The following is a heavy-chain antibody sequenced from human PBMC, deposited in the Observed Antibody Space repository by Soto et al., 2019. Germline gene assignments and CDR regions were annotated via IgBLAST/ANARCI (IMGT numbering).Heavy chain of an antibody. D-gene: IGHD2-15*01. CDR2: INHSGST. V-gene: IGHV4-34*01. CDR3: ARGDYCSGGGCSGGDY. CDR1: GGSFSGYY. Sequence: SETLSLTCAVYGGSFSGYYWSWIRQPPGKGLEWIGEINHSGSTNYNPSLKSRVTISVDTSKNHFSLKLSSVTAADTAVYYCARGDYCSGGGCSGGDYWGQGTLVTVSS. J-gene: IGHJ4*02.